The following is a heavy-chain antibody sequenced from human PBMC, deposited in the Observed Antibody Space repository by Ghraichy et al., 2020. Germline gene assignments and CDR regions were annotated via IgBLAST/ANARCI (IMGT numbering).Heavy chain of an antibody. D-gene: IGHD1-26*01. J-gene: IGHJ5*02. CDR1: GGSINSSSYY. V-gene: IGHV4-39*01. Sequence: SQTLSLTCTVSGGSINSSSYYWGWIRQPPGKGLEWIGSIYYSGSTYYNPSLKSRVTISVDTSKNQFSLKLSSVTAADTAVYYCARPVGAPPHNNWFDPWGQGTLVTVSS. CDR2: IYYSGST. CDR3: ARPVGAPPHNNWFDP.